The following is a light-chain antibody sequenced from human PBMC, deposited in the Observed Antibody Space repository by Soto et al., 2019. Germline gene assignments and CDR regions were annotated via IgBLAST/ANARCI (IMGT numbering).Light chain of an antibody. J-gene: IGKJ4*01. CDR3: QQYDNLLG. CDR2: DAS. Sequence: DIQMTQSPSSLSASVGDRVTITCQASQDISNYFNWYQQKPGKAPKLLIYDASNLETGVPSRFSGSGSGTDFTFTISSLQPEDMATYYCQQYDNLLGFGGGTKVEIK. V-gene: IGKV1-33*01. CDR1: QDISNY.